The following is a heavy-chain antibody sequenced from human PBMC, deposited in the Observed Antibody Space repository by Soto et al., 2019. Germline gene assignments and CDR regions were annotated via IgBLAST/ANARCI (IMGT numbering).Heavy chain of an antibody. CDR1: GFNFSDYL. CDR3: AIGHWLGN. V-gene: IGHV3-7*01. Sequence: DVQLVESGGALVQPGESLRLSCAASGFNFSDYLMTWVRQAPGKGLEWVATIKQDGNEKYYVDSVKGRFTISRDNAKNSLYLQMNGLRAEDTAVYYCAIGHWLGNWGHGTLVTVSS. D-gene: IGHD6-19*01. J-gene: IGHJ4*01. CDR2: IKQDGNEK.